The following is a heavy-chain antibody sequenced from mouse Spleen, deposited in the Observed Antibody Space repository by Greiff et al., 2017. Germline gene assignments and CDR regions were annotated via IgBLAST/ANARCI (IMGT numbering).Heavy chain of an antibody. J-gene: IGHJ3*01. Sequence: LKQSGAELVKPGASVKISCKASGYAFSSYWMNWVKQRPGKGLEWIGEINPSTGGTTYNQKFKAKATLTVDKSSSTAYMQLKSLTSEDSAVYYCASGPYYSNYVGFAYWGQGTLVTVSA. CDR3: ASGPYYSNYVGFAY. CDR2: INPSTGGT. V-gene: IGHV1-42*01. CDR1: GYAFSSYW. D-gene: IGHD2-5*01.